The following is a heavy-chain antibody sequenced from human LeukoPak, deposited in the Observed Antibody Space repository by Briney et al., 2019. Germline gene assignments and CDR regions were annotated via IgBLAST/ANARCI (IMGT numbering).Heavy chain of an antibody. Sequence: GGSLRLSCAVSGFTFSSHNMNWVRQAPMKGLEWVSSIGTDGSYIYYADSVQGRFTISRDNAKNSLYLQMNSLTAEDTAVYYCARKMKTGDRVGTFDIWGQGTMVTVSS. V-gene: IGHV3-21*01. CDR1: GFTFSSHN. D-gene: IGHD1-1*01. CDR2: IGTDGSYI. J-gene: IGHJ3*02. CDR3: ARKMKTGDRVGTFDI.